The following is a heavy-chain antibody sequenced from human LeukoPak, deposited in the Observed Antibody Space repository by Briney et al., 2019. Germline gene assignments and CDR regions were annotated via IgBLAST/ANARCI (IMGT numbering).Heavy chain of an antibody. D-gene: IGHD6-19*01. J-gene: IGHJ4*02. CDR1: GYTFTSYA. CDR2: INAGNGDT. Sequence: ASVKVSCKASGYTFTSYAMHWVRQAPGQRLEWMGWINAGNGDTKYSQKFQGRVTITRDTSASTAYMELSSLRSEDTAVYYCARDRLSGWYQSYYFDYWGQGTLVIVSS. V-gene: IGHV1-3*01. CDR3: ARDRLSGWYQSYYFDY.